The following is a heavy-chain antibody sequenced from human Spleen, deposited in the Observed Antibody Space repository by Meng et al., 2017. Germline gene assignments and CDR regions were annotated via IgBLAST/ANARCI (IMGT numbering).Heavy chain of an antibody. CDR3: AKGRDGSLLTGFDY. J-gene: IGHJ4*02. CDR1: GFTFSDYW. CDR2: ISWNSGSI. D-gene: IGHD2-15*01. Sequence: SLKISCAASGFTFSDYWMLWVRQAPGKGLEWVSGISWNSGSIGYADPVKGRFTISRDNAKNSLYLQMNSLRAEDTALYYCAKGRDGSLLTGFDYWGQGTLVTVSS. V-gene: IGHV3-9*01.